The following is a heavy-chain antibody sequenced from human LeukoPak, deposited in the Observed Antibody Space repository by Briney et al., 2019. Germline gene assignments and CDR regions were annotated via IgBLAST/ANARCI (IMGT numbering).Heavy chain of an antibody. J-gene: IGHJ3*02. CDR3: ARARDVDIVVVPAADDAFDI. V-gene: IGHV3-33*01. D-gene: IGHD2-2*03. Sequence: GGSLRLSCAASGFTFSSYGMHWVRQAPGKGLEWVAVIWYDGSNKYYADSVKGRFTISRDNSKNTLYLQINSLRAEDTAVYYCARARDVDIVVVPAADDAFDIWGQGTMVTVSS. CDR1: GFTFSSYG. CDR2: IWYDGSNK.